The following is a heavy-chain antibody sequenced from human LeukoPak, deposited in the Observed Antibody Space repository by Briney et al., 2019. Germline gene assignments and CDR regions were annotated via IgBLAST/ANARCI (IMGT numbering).Heavy chain of an antibody. CDR1: GFTFSSYS. CDR2: ISASGTIT. Sequence: GGSLRLSCAASGFTFSSYSMNWVRQAPGKGLEWISYISASGTITHYADSVKGRFTISRDNAKNSLYLQMNSLRAEDTAVYYCASVIAAAGHLDYWGQGTLVTVSS. CDR3: ASVIAAAGHLDY. J-gene: IGHJ4*02. V-gene: IGHV3-48*04. D-gene: IGHD6-13*01.